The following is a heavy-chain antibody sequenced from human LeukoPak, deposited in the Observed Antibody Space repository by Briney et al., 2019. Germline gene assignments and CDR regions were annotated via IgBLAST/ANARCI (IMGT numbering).Heavy chain of an antibody. D-gene: IGHD1-1*01. CDR2: ISGSGGST. V-gene: IGHV3-23*01. Sequence: GGSLRLSCVASGFTFNSYVMSWVRQAPGKGLEWVSAISGSGGSTYYADSVKGRFTISRDNSNNTLYVQMSSLRAEDTAVYYCAKDRGTGTNNHRGQGTLVTVSS. CDR3: AKDRGTGTNNH. J-gene: IGHJ4*02. CDR1: GFTFNSYV.